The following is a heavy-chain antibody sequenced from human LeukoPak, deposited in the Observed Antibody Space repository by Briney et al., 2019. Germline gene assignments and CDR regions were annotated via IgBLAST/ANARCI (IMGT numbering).Heavy chain of an antibody. CDR2: IGWNGLGT. CDR1: GFTFDDYG. J-gene: IGHJ6*03. D-gene: IGHD2-8*02. V-gene: IGHV3-20*04. Sequence: PGGSLRLSCAASGFTFDDYGMNWVRQAPGKGLEWVSGIGWNGLGTSYADSVKGRFTMSRDNAKNSLYLQMNSLRAEDTALYYCARAPTGYYYYMDVWGKGTTVTVSS. CDR3: ARAPTGYYYYMDV.